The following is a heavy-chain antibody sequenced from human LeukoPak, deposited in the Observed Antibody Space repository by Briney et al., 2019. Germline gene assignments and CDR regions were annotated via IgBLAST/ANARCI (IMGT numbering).Heavy chain of an antibody. Sequence: SVKVSCKASGGTFSSYAISWVRQAPGQGLEWMGRIIPIFGIANYAQKFQGRVTITADKSTSTAYMELSSLRSENTAVYYGGRRQPDRSGNPFDYWGQGALVTVSS. D-gene: IGHD6-25*01. V-gene: IGHV1-69*04. J-gene: IGHJ4*02. CDR1: GGTFSSYA. CDR2: IIPIFGIA. CDR3: GRRQPDRSGNPFDY.